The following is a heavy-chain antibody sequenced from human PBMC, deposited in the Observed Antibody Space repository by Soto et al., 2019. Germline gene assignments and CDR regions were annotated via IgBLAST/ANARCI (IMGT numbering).Heavy chain of an antibody. D-gene: IGHD2-15*01. CDR2: ISAYNGNT. J-gene: IGHJ5*02. Sequence: ASVKVSCKASGYTFTSYGISWVRQAPGQGLEWMGWISAYNGNTNYSQKFQGRVTITRDTSASTAYMELSSLRSEDTAVYYCARDLYCSGGSCFDGGPGWFDPWGQGTLVTVSS. CDR3: ARDLYCSGGSCFDGGPGWFDP. CDR1: GYTFTSYG. V-gene: IGHV1-18*01.